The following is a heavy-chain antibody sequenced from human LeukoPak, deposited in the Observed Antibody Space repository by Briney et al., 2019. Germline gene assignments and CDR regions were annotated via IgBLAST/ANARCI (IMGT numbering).Heavy chain of an antibody. CDR1: GGSFSGYY. CDR3: ARHGRGYYYGSGSYYFDY. J-gene: IGHJ4*02. V-gene: IGHV4-34*01. Sequence: SETLSLTCAVYGGSFSGYYWSWIRQPPGKGLEWIGEINHSGSTNYNPSLKSRVTISVDTSKNQFSLKLSSVTAADTAVYYCARHGRGYYYGSGSYYFDYWGQGTLVTVSS. CDR2: INHSGST. D-gene: IGHD3-10*01.